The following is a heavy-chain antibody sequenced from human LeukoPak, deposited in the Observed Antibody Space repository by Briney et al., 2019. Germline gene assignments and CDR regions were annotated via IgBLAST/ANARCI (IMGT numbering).Heavy chain of an antibody. CDR2: IRQDGGEK. D-gene: IGHD6-13*01. Sequence: GGSLRLSCAVSGFTFSSYWMNWVRQAPGKGLAWVASIRQDGGEKSYVDSVKGRFTISRDNTKNSLYPQLNSLRTEDTAMYYCARDGTAPGLYFDWWGQGTLVTVYS. CDR3: ARDGTAPGLYFDW. J-gene: IGHJ4*01. V-gene: IGHV3-7*01. CDR1: GFTFSSYW.